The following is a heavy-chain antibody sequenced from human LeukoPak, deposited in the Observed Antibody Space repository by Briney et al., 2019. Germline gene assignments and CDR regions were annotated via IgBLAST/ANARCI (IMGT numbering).Heavy chain of an antibody. CDR3: ARETTVTSSFDY. CDR1: GFTFSSYS. CDR2: ISSSSSYI. Sequence: PGGSLRLSCAASGFTFSSYSTNWVRHAPGKGLEWGSSISSSSSYIYYADSVKGRFPISRDNAKNSLYLQMNSLRAEDTAVYYCARETTVTSSFDYCGQGTLVTVSS. V-gene: IGHV3-21*01. D-gene: IGHD4-17*01. J-gene: IGHJ4*02.